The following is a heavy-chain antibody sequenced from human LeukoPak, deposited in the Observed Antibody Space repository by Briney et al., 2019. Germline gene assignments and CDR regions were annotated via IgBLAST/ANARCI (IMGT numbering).Heavy chain of an antibody. CDR2: ISYDRSNK. J-gene: IGHJ3*02. CDR1: AFTFSSYA. CDR3: ASITVTSDAFDI. Sequence: GGSLRLSCAASAFTFSSYAMHWVRQAPGKGLKCVAVISYDRSNKYYADSVKGRFTISRDNAKNTLYLQMNSLRAEDTAVYYCASITVTSDAFDIWGQGTMVTVSS. V-gene: IGHV3-30-3*01. D-gene: IGHD4-17*01.